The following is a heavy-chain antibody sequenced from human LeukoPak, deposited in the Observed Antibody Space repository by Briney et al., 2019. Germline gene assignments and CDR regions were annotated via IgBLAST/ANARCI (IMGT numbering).Heavy chain of an antibody. Sequence: ASVKVSCKASGYTFTSYGISWVRQAPGRGLEWMGWTSAYNGNTNYAQKLQGRVTMTTDTSTSTAYMELRSLRSDDTAVYYCARAAYCSSTSCYAGWFDPWGQGTLVTVSS. D-gene: IGHD2-2*01. J-gene: IGHJ5*02. V-gene: IGHV1-18*01. CDR3: ARAAYCSSTSCYAGWFDP. CDR1: GYTFTSYG. CDR2: TSAYNGNT.